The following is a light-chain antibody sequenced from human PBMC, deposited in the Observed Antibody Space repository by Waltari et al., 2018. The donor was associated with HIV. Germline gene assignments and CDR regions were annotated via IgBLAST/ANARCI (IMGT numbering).Light chain of an antibody. CDR1: RNVNNN. Sequence: EIVLTQPPVTLSVSLGVSVALSCRASRNVNNNLTWYQQKPRQAPRLLIYGASTRATGLPARFSGSGSGTEFTLTISSLQSEDFAVYYCQQYDKWPLTFGGGTKVEIK. CDR3: QQYDKWPLT. CDR2: GAS. V-gene: IGKV3-15*01. J-gene: IGKJ4*01.